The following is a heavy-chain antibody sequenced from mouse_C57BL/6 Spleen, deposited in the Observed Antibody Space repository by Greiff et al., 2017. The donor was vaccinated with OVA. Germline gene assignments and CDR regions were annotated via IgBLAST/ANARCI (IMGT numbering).Heavy chain of an antibody. V-gene: IGHV5-17*01. CDR1: GFTFSDYG. Sequence: EVKLVESGGGLVKPGGSLKLSCAASGFTFSDYGMHWVRQAPEKGLEWVAYISSGSSTTYYADTVKGRFTISRDNAKNTLFLQMTSLRSEDTAMYYCARPYYYYALDYWGQGTSVTVSS. CDR2: ISSGSSTT. J-gene: IGHJ4*01. CDR3: ARPYYYYALDY.